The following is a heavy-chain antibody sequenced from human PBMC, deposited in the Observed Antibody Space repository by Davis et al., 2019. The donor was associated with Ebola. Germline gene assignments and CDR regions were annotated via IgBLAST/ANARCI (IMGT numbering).Heavy chain of an antibody. CDR3: ARVLWNYFLGY. D-gene: IGHD1-7*01. CDR1: GFIFSTYW. J-gene: IGHJ4*02. CDR2: IKQDGSEK. V-gene: IGHV3-7*01. Sequence: GESLKISCATSGFIFSTYWMSWVRQAPGKGLEWVANIKQDGSEKYYVDSVKGRFTISRDNAKNSLYLQMNSLRAEDTAVYYCARVLWNYFLGYWGQGTLVTVSS.